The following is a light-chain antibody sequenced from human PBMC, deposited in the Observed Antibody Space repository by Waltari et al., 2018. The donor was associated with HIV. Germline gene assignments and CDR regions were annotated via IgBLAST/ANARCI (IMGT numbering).Light chain of an antibody. CDR3: QQYYSTPPT. J-gene: IGKJ1*01. V-gene: IGKV4-1*01. CDR2: WAS. CDR1: QSIFYSSKNANF. Sequence: DIVMTQSPHSLALSLGERATIHCKSSQSIFYSSKNANFLAWYQQKPGQRPKLLIYWASTRASGVPDRFSGSGSRTDFTLSISSLQSEDVAVYFCQQYYSTPPTFGQGTRVEIK.